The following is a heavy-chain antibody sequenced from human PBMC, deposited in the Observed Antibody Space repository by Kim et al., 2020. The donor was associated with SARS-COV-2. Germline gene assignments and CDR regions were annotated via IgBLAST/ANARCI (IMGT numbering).Heavy chain of an antibody. CDR3: AREEYYYDSSGYYYLDC. J-gene: IGHJ4*02. D-gene: IGHD3-22*01. CDR1: GFTFSSYW. CDR2: IKQDGSEK. V-gene: IGHV3-7*01. Sequence: GGSLRLSCAASGFTFSSYWMSWVRQAPGKGLEWVANIKQDGSEKYYVDSVKGRFTISRDNAKNSLYLQMNSLRAEDTAVYYCAREEYYYDSSGYYYLDCWGQGTLVTVSS.